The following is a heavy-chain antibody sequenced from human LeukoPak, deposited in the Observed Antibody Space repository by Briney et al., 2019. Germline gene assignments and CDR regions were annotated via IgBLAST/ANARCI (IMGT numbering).Heavy chain of an antibody. CDR2: INPDSGDT. CDR1: GYTFTGYY. V-gene: IGHV1-2*02. D-gene: IGHD2-8*01. Sequence: ASVKVSCKASGYTFTGYYMHWVRQAPGQGLEWMGSINPDSGDTNYAQNLQGRVTTTRDTSINTAYLDQSRLRSDDTAVYYCTIMGDTFDIWGQGTKVTVSS. J-gene: IGHJ3*02. CDR3: TIMGDTFDI.